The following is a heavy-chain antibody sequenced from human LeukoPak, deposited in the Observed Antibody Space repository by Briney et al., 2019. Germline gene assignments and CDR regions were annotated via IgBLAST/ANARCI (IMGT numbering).Heavy chain of an antibody. CDR1: GGSISSSSYY. V-gene: IGHV4-39*01. CDR2: IYYSGST. Sequence: SETLSLTCTVSGGSISSSSYYWGWIRQPPGKGLEWIGSIYYSGSTYYNPSLKSRVTISVGTSKNQFSLKLSSVTAADTAVYYCARARRPVRGPFDYWGQGTLVTVSS. CDR3: ARARRPVRGPFDY. J-gene: IGHJ4*02. D-gene: IGHD3-10*01.